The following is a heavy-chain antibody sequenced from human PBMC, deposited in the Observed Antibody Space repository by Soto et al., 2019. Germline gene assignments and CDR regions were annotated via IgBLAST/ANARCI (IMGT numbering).Heavy chain of an antibody. Sequence: GGSLRLSCAASGFTFSSYSMNWVRQAPGKGLEWVSSISSSSSYIYYADSVKGRFTISRDNAKNSLYLQMNSLRAEDTAVYYCARDLGITGTTGAFDIWGQGTMVTVSS. CDR3: ARDLGITGTTGAFDI. V-gene: IGHV3-21*01. J-gene: IGHJ3*02. CDR1: GFTFSSYS. CDR2: ISSSSSYI. D-gene: IGHD1-7*01.